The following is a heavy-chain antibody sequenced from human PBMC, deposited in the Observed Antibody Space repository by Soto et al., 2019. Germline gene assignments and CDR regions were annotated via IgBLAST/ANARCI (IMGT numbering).Heavy chain of an antibody. V-gene: IGHV4-59*08. Sequence: PSETLPHTCTVSGGPINNYYWSWIRQPPGKRLEWIGYIFYSGSADYNPSLTSRVTISVDTSKNQFSLTLSSVTAADTAVYYCARHAPGYFDYWGQGALVTVSS. CDR2: IFYSGSA. J-gene: IGHJ4*02. CDR1: GGPINNYY. CDR3: ARHAPGYFDY.